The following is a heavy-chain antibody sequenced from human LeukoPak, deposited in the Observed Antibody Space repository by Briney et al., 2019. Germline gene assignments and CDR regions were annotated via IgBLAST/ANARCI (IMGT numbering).Heavy chain of an antibody. CDR3: ARGGSYNRGYFDY. V-gene: IGHV3-53*01. CDR2: IYSGGST. Sequence: GGSLRLSCAASGIAVSSNYISWVRQAPGKGLEWVSAIYSGGSTNYEDSVKGRFTISRDDSKNTLYLQMNSMRAEDTAVYYCARGGSYNRGYFDYWGQGTLVTVSS. CDR1: GIAVSSNY. D-gene: IGHD5-24*01. J-gene: IGHJ4*02.